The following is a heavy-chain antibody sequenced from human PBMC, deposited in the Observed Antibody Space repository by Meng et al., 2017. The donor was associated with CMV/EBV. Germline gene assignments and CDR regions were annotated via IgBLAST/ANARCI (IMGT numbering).Heavy chain of an antibody. CDR3: ATLNYSSTENYYYYYGMDV. CDR1: GYTLTELS. J-gene: IGHJ6*02. CDR2: FDPEDGET. V-gene: IGHV1-24*01. Sequence: ASVKVSCKVSGYTLTELSMHWVRQAPGKGLEWMGGFDPEDGETIYAQKFQGRVTMTEDTSTDTAYMELSSLRSEDTAVYYCATLNYSSTENYYYYYGMDVWGQGTTVTVSS. D-gene: IGHD2-2*01.